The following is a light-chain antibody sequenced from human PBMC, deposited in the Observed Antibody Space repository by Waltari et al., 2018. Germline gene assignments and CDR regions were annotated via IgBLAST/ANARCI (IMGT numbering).Light chain of an antibody. CDR3: QQYDNLPLT. CDR2: DAS. Sequence: DIQLTHSPSSLSAFVGDRVTITCQASQDISDYLHWFQQKPGEAPNLLIYDASNLESGVPSRFSGSGSGTHFTLTITNLQPEDCATYYGQQYDNLPLTFGGGTKVQI. J-gene: IGKJ4*01. V-gene: IGKV1-33*01. CDR1: QDISDY.